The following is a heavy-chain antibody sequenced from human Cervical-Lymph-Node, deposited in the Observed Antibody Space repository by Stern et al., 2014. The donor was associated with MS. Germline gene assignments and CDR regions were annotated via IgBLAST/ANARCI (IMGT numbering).Heavy chain of an antibody. CDR1: GYTFTGYN. D-gene: IGHD5-18*01. CDR3: ARGYNYAYEY. Sequence: VHLVESGVEVKKPGASVKVSCKASGYTFTGYNMHWVRQAPGQGLEWMGRIITSRGDTYYAQKFQGRVTMTMDTSIDTAYMKLSSLTFDDTALYYCARGYNYAYEYWGQGTLVTVSS. CDR2: IITSRGDT. J-gene: IGHJ4*02. V-gene: IGHV1-2*06.